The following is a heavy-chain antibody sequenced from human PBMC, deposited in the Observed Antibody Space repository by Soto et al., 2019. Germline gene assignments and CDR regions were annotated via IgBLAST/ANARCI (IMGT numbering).Heavy chain of an antibody. J-gene: IGHJ6*02. V-gene: IGHV1-3*01. Sequence: QVQLVQSGAEVKKPGASVKVSCKASGYTFTSYAMHWVRQAPGQRLEWMGWINAGNGNTKYSQKFQGRVTITRDSSASTAYMELSSLRSEDTAVYYCASSRITMVPYGMDVWGQGTTVTVSS. CDR3: ASSRITMVPYGMDV. CDR1: GYTFTSYA. CDR2: INAGNGNT. D-gene: IGHD3-10*01.